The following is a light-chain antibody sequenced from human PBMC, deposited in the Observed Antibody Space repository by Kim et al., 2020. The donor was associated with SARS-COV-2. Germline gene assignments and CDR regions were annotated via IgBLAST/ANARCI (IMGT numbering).Light chain of an antibody. CDR3: QQRSKWPPFT. J-gene: IGKJ2*01. V-gene: IGKV3-11*01. CDR2: DAF. Sequence: STGKTAILSRRASESVDNFLARYQQKPGQPPRLVIYDAFNRGTGTPDRFSGSGYGTDFTLTINKLEPEDFAVYYCQQRSKWPPFTFGQGTKREI. CDR1: ESVDNF.